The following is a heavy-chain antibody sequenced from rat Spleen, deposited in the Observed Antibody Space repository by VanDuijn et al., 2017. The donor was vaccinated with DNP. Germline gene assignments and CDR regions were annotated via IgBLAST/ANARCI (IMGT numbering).Heavy chain of an antibody. CDR1: GFTFSDYY. J-gene: IGHJ3*01. Sequence: EVQLVESGGGLVQPGRSLKFSCAASGFTFSDYYMAWVRQAPKKGLEWVASINYEGSNTYYGDSVKGRFTISRDNAKNTLYLHMNSLWSEDTATYYCTRHGGTTPDWFAYWGQGTLVTVSS. D-gene: IGHD1-5*01. V-gene: IGHV5-22*01. CDR2: INYEGSNT. CDR3: TRHGGTTPDWFAY.